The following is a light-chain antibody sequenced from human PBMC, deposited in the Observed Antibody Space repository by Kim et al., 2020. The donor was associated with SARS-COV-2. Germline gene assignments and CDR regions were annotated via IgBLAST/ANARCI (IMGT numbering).Light chain of an antibody. CDR3: QQYVGSPYT. Sequence: SPGEKAPLPCRASESVRSNYLAWYQQKRAQAPRLLIYGASSRAGGIPDMFSGSGSGSDFTLTISRLQPEDFAVYFCQQYVGSPYTFGQGTKLEIK. CDR1: ESVRSNY. J-gene: IGKJ2*01. V-gene: IGKV3-20*01. CDR2: GAS.